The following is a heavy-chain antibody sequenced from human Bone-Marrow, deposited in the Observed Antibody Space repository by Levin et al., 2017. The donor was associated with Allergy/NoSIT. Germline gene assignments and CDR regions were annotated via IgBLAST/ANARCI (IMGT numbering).Heavy chain of an antibody. Sequence: GESLKISCKASGYTFSGYYIHWVRQAPGQGLEWMGWIDPNSGVTNSAQKFQGRVTMSRDTSISTAYMDLSRLTSDDTAVYYCARHSGYDYTFDYWGQGTLVTVSS. D-gene: IGHD5-12*01. CDR2: IDPNSGVT. V-gene: IGHV1-2*02. J-gene: IGHJ4*02. CDR1: GYTFSGYY. CDR3: ARHSGYDYTFDY.